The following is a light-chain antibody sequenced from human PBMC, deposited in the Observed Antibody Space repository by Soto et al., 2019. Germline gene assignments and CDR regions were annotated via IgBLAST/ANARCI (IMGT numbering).Light chain of an antibody. CDR3: SSYTSSTTYV. J-gene: IGLJ1*01. V-gene: IGLV2-14*01. CDR1: SSDVGSYYY. Sequence: QSALTQPASVSGSPGQSITISCTGTSSDVGSYYYVSWYRQHPGKAPQLMIYEVSHRPSGVSDRFSGSKSGNTASLTISGLQAEDEAAYYCSSYTSSTTYVFGTGTKLTVL. CDR2: EVS.